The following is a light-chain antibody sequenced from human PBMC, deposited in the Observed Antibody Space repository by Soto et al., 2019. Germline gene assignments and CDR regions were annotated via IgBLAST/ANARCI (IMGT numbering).Light chain of an antibody. CDR3: SAYAGTNVV. CDR2: EVN. Sequence: QSVLTQPPSASGSPGQSVTISCTGTSSDVGGYNFVSWYQQQPGNAPKLIIFEVNKPPSGVPDRFSGSKSGNTAALTVAGLQAEDEADYYCSAYAGTNVVFGGGTKLTVL. V-gene: IGLV2-8*01. CDR1: SSDVGGYNF. J-gene: IGLJ2*01.